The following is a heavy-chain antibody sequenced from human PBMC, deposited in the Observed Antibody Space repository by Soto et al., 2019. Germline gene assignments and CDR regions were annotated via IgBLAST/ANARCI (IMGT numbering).Heavy chain of an antibody. J-gene: IGHJ4*02. CDR2: VSHDGTFK. D-gene: IGHD1-7*01. Sequence: QVQLVESGGGVVQPGRSLRLSCVVSGFTFSNYGMHWVRQAPGKGLEWVAVVSHDGTFKDSADSVKGRFTSSRDSSRNTLYLQMSSLRPEDTAIYYCARDRNFVFDYWGQGTPVTVSS. CDR3: ARDRNFVFDY. CDR1: GFTFSNYG. V-gene: IGHV3-30*03.